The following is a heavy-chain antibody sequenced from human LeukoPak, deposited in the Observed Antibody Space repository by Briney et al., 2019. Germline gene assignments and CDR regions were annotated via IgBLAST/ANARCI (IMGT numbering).Heavy chain of an antibody. CDR2: IYWDDDK. Sequence: ESGPTLVKPTQTLTLTCTFSGFSLSTSGVGVGWIRQPPGKALEWLALIYWDDDKRYSPSLKSRLTITKDTSKNQVVLTMTNMDPVDTATYYCAHRREERGTAMVTFDYWGQGTLVTVSS. V-gene: IGHV2-5*02. CDR3: AHRREERGTAMVTFDY. CDR1: GFSLSTSGVG. J-gene: IGHJ4*02. D-gene: IGHD5-18*01.